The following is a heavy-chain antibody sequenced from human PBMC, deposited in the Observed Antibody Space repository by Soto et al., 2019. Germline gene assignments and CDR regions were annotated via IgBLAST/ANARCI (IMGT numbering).Heavy chain of an antibody. Sequence: SETLSLTCAVSGGSMSSGGYSWSWIRQPPGKGLEWIGYIYHNGSPYYNPSLKSRVTISVDRSKNQFSLKLSSVTAADTAVYYCARVPDVWGQGTTVTVFS. CDR1: GGSMSSGGYS. V-gene: IGHV4-30-2*01. CDR3: ARVPDV. CDR2: IYHNGSP. J-gene: IGHJ6*02.